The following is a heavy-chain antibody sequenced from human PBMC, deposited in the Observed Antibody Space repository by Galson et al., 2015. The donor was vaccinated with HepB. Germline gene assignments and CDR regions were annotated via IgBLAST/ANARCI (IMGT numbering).Heavy chain of an antibody. Sequence: SVKVSCKASGGTFSSYTISWVRQAPGQGLEWMGRIIPILGIANYAQKFQGRVTITADKSTSTAYMELSSLRSEDMAVYYCARGSRPGYSSSWYSSIDYWGQGTLVTVSS. V-gene: IGHV1-69*02. CDR3: ARGSRPGYSSSWYSSIDY. D-gene: IGHD6-13*01. CDR2: IIPILGIA. CDR1: GGTFSSYT. J-gene: IGHJ4*02.